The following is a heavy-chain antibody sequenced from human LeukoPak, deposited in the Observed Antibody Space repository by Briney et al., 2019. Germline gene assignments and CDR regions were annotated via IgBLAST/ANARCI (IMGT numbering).Heavy chain of an antibody. V-gene: IGHV3-30*03. D-gene: IGHD6-19*01. Sequence: GGSLRLSCAASGFTFSSYGMHWVRQAPGKGLEWVAVISYDGSNKSSAASVKGLFTLSTDNSKNTLYLQMISLRAEDTAVYYCAARIAVAGFDYWGQGTLVTVSS. CDR2: ISYDGSNK. CDR1: GFTFSSYG. CDR3: AARIAVAGFDY. J-gene: IGHJ4*02.